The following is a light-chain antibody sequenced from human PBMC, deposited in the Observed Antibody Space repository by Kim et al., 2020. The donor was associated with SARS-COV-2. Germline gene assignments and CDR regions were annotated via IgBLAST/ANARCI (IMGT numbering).Light chain of an antibody. CDR1: SSDIGGDNH. J-gene: IGLJ1*01. Sequence: QSNTRSCTGTSSDIGGDNHVSWYQQHPGKAPKLMICEVSRRPSGVSNRFSGSKSDNTASLTISGLQAEDEADYYCSSYRSTNAFLVFGTGTKVTVL. V-gene: IGLV2-14*01. CDR3: SSYRSTNAFLV. CDR2: EVS.